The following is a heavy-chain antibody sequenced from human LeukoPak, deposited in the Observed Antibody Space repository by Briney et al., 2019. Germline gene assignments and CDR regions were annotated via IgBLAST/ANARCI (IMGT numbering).Heavy chain of an antibody. CDR1: GFTFSDFA. Sequence: PGGSLRLSCAASGFTFSDFAMSWVRQAPGKGLEWVSGTIGSGATTFYADSVKGRFTISRDNSKNTLFLQMNSLRAEDTDTYYCAKKEGDKYAFWYMDAWGKGTTVTVSS. D-gene: IGHD2-21*02. J-gene: IGHJ6*03. V-gene: IGHV3-23*01. CDR2: TIGSGATT. CDR3: AKKEGDKYAFWYMDA.